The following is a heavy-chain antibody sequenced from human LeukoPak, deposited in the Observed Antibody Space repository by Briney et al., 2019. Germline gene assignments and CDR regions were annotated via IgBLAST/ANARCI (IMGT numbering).Heavy chain of an antibody. J-gene: IGHJ6*03. CDR1: GGTFSSYA. CDR3: AVGITMVRGVTSYYYYMDV. CDR2: IIPIFGTA. Sequence: GASVKVSCKASGGTFSSYAISWVRQAPGQGLEWMGGIIPIFGTANYAQKFQGRVTITADESTSTAYMELSSLRSEDTAVYYCAVGITMVRGVTSYYYYMDVWGKGTTVTISS. V-gene: IGHV1-69*13. D-gene: IGHD3-10*01.